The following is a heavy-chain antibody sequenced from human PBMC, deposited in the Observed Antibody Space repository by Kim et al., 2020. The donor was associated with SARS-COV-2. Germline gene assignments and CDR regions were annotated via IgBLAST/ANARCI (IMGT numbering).Heavy chain of an antibody. V-gene: IGHV4-34*01. D-gene: IGHD1-1*01. CDR3: ARGGHRRIKVRERLYYFDY. J-gene: IGHJ4*02. Sequence: SRVTISVDTSKNQFSLKLSSVTAADTAVYYCARGGHRRIKVRERLYYFDYWGQGTLVTVSS.